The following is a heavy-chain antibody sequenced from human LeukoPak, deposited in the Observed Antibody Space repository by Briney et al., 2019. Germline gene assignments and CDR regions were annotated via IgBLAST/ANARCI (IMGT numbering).Heavy chain of an antibody. CDR1: GYTFTGYY. J-gene: IGHJ4*02. CDR3: AREGGNQPNYCSSTSCYTDY. CDR2: INPNSGGT. V-gene: IGHV1-2*02. D-gene: IGHD2-2*02. Sequence: GASVKVSCKASGYTFTGYYMHWVRQAPGQGLEWKGWINPNSGGTNYAQKFQGRVTMTRDTSISTAYMELSRLRSDDTAVYYCAREGGNQPNYCSSTSCYTDYWGQGTLVTVSS.